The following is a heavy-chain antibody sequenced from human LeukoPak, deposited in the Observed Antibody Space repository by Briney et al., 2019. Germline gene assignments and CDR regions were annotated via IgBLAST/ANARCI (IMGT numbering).Heavy chain of an antibody. CDR3: ATVNSSSLQGFDP. J-gene: IGHJ5*02. CDR2: MNPNSGNT. V-gene: IGHV1-8*03. D-gene: IGHD6-6*01. CDR1: GYTFTSYD. Sequence: ASVKVSCKASGYTFTSYDINWVRQATGQGLEWMGWMNPNSGNTGYAQKFQGRVTITRNTSISTAYMELSSLRSEDTAVYYCATVNSSSLQGFDPWGQGTLVTVSS.